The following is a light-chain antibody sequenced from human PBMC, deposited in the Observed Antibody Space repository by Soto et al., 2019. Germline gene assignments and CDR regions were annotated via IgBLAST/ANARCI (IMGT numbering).Light chain of an antibody. CDR1: QGISSY. V-gene: IGKV1-9*01. J-gene: IGKJ4*01. CDR3: QQVKSYPRT. Sequence: IQLTQSPSSLSACVGDRVTITCRASQGISSYLACYQQKPGKAPKLLIYAASTLHSGVPSRFSGRKVGTQFILTIDSLQPEDFATYYCQQVKSYPRTFGGGTKVDIK. CDR2: AAS.